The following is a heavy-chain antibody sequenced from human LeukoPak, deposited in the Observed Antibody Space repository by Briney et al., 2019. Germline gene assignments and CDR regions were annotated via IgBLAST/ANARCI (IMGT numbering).Heavy chain of an antibody. CDR1: GFTFSSYW. J-gene: IGHJ4*02. CDR2: INSDGSII. Sequence: QPGGSLRLSCAASGFTFSSYWMHWVRQAPGKGLMWVSRINSDGSIINYADSVKGRFTISRDNAKNTLYLQMNSLRAEDTAVYYCARVRATFSPHFDNWGQGTLVTVSS. CDR3: ARVRATFSPHFDN. D-gene: IGHD5-12*01. V-gene: IGHV3-74*01.